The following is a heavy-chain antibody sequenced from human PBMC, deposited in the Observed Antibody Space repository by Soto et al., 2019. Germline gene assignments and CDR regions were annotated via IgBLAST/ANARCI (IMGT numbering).Heavy chain of an antibody. CDR1: GGSISSYY. J-gene: IGHJ5*02. D-gene: IGHD6-13*01. Sequence: SETLSLTCTVSGGSISSYYWSWIRQPPGKGLKWIGYIYYSGSTNYNPSLKSRVTISVDTSKNQFSLKLSSVTAADTAVYYCARALRSAAGYWFDPWGQGTLVTVSS. V-gene: IGHV4-59*01. CDR2: IYYSGST. CDR3: ARALRSAAGYWFDP.